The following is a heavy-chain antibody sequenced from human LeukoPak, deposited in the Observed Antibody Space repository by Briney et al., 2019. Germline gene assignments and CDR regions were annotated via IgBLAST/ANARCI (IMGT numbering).Heavy chain of an antibody. D-gene: IGHD6-19*01. Sequence: PGGSLRHSCAASGFTFSSYEMNWARQAPGKGLEWVSYISTSGSSKHYADSVKGRLTISRDNAKNSLYLQMNSLRGDDTAVYYCARCRYTSGWLDAFDIWGQGTMVTVSS. V-gene: IGHV3-48*03. CDR1: GFTFSSYE. CDR3: ARCRYTSGWLDAFDI. CDR2: ISTSGSSK. J-gene: IGHJ3*02.